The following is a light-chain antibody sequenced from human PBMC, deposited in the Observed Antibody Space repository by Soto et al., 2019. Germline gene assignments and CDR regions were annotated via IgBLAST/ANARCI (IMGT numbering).Light chain of an antibody. Sequence: EIVLTQSPGTLSLSPGERATLSCRASQSVSSSYLAWYQQKPGQAPRLLIYGASRRATGIPDRFSGSGSGTDFTLTISRLEPEDSEVYYCQQYGSSPLTFGGGTKVDIK. CDR1: QSVSSSY. CDR3: QQYGSSPLT. CDR2: GAS. J-gene: IGKJ4*01. V-gene: IGKV3-20*01.